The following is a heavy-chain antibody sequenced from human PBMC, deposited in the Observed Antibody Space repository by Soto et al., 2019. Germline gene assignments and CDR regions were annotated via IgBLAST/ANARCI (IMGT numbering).Heavy chain of an antibody. D-gene: IGHD3-10*01. CDR1: GFTVSSSH. J-gene: IGHJ5*02. CDR3: ARVGTYASGTYSFRHNRFDP. CDR2: VFIGGTT. Sequence: EVQLVESGGRLVQPGGSLRLSCAASGFTVSSSHMTWVRQAPGKGLEWVSVVFIGGTTQYAASVKGRFTISIDKSENTMYLQMKSLRAEDTAVYYCARVGTYASGTYSFRHNRFDPWGQGTQVTVSP. V-gene: IGHV3-53*01.